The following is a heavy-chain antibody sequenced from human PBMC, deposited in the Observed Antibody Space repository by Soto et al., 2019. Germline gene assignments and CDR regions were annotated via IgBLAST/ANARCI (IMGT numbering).Heavy chain of an antibody. CDR3: ARGSSSSWLAFQH. Sequence: EVQLVESGGGLVQPGGSLRLSCAASGFTFSTYWMTWVRQAPGKGLQWVANIKQDGNETYYVDFVKGRFTLSRDNAKNSLYLQMNSLRAEDTAVYYCARGSSSSWLAFQHWGQGTLVTVSS. CDR1: GFTFSTYW. V-gene: IGHV3-7*01. J-gene: IGHJ1*01. D-gene: IGHD6-19*01. CDR2: IKQDGNET.